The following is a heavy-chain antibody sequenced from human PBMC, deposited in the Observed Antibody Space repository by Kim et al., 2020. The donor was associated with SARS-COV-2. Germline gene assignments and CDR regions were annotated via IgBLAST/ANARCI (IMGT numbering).Heavy chain of an antibody. V-gene: IGHV3-49*03. J-gene: IGHJ4*02. CDR1: GLNFCDYA. Sequence: GGSLRLSCTTSGLNFCDYAMSWFRQAPGKGLEWVAFIRSKRYGETTEYAASVKGRFTISRDDSKRIAYLQMNGLKTEDTAVYYCTSGPYYYDSAVYYHDYWGQGTLVTVSS. CDR3: TSGPYYYDSAVYYHDY. D-gene: IGHD3-22*01. CDR2: IRSKRYGETT.